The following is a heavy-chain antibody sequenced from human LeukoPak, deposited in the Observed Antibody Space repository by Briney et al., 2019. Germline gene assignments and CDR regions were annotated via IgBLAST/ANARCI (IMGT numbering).Heavy chain of an antibody. J-gene: IGHJ4*02. D-gene: IGHD2-8*01. CDR1: GGSISSYY. CDR3: ARVIRAGLMSGDFDY. V-gene: IGHV4-39*07. CDR2: VYYSGST. Sequence: PSETLSLTCTVSGGSISSYYWGWIRQPPGKGLEWIGNVYYSGSTYYNPSLKSRVTISVDTSKNQFSLNLSSVTAADTAVYYCARVIRAGLMSGDFDYWGQGTLVTVSS.